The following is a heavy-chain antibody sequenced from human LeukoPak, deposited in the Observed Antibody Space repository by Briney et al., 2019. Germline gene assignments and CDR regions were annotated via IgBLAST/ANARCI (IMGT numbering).Heavy chain of an antibody. CDR2: IIPILGIA. D-gene: IGHD6-6*01. CDR1: GGTFSSYA. J-gene: IGHJ4*02. Sequence: ASVKVSCKASGGTFSSYAISWVRQAPGQGLEWMGRIIPILGIANYAQKFQGRVTITADKSTSTAYMELSSLRSEDTAVYYCARGIEGSSSDILPFDYWGQGTLVTVSS. CDR3: ARGIEGSSSDILPFDY. V-gene: IGHV1-69*04.